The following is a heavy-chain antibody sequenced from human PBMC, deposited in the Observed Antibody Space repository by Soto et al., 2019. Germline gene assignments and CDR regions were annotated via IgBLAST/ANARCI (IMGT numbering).Heavy chain of an antibody. CDR3: AGTIHY. CDR1: GGSISSDNW. J-gene: IGHJ4*02. CDR2: IYHSGST. D-gene: IGHD2-8*01. V-gene: IGHV4-4*02. Sequence: QVQLQESGPGLVNPSVTLSLTCAVSGGSISSDNWWSWVRQPPGKGLEWIGDIYHSGSTNYDSSLSGRVTISIDKSKNQFSLKLNSVTAADTAVYYCAGTIHYWGQGTLVTVSS.